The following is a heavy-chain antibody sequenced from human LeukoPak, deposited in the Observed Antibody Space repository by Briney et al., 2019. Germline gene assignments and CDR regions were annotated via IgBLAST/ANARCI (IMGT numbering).Heavy chain of an antibody. CDR1: GFTLGIYA. CDR3: AKDILYCSSTSCYAGKMPGY. J-gene: IGHJ4*02. CDR2: ISNTGLTT. V-gene: IGHV3-23*01. D-gene: IGHD2-2*01. Sequence: GGSLRLSCAASGFTLGIYAMSWVRQAPGKGLEWVSGISNTGLTTYYIDSVKGRFTISRDSSKNTLYLQMNSLRAEDTAVYYCAKDILYCSSTSCYAGKMPGYWGQGTLVTVSS.